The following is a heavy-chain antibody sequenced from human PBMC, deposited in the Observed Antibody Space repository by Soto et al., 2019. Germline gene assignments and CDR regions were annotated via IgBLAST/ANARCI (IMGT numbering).Heavy chain of an antibody. CDR1: GFTFSRYG. V-gene: IGHV3-33*01. CDR2: IWYDGSNK. J-gene: IGHJ6*02. CDR3: ARDWEVAATPGPIYYYYAMDV. Sequence: PGGSLRLSCAASGFTFSRYGMHWVRQAPGKGLEWMSVIWYDGSNKYYGDSVRGRFTISRDNSKNTLYLQMNTLRAEDTAVYYCARDWEVAATPGPIYYYYAMDVWGQGTTVTVSS. D-gene: IGHD2-15*01.